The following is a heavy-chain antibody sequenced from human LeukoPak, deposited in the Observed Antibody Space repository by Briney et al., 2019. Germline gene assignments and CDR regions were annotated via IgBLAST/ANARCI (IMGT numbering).Heavy chain of an antibody. CDR3: ARVGGSYYYYGMDV. D-gene: IGHD3-16*01. V-gene: IGHV1-2*02. J-gene: IGHJ6*02. CDR1: GYTFTGYY. CDR2: INPNSGGT. Sequence: ASVKVSCKASGYTFTGYYMHWVRQAPGQGLEWMGWINPNSGGTNYAQKFQGRVTMTRDTSISTAYMELSRLRSDDTAVYYCARVGGSYYYYGMDVWGQGTTVTVSS.